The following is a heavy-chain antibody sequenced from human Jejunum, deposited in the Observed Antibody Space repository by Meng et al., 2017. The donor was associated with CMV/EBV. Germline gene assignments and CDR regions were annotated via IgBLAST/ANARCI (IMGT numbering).Heavy chain of an antibody. Sequence: WIVLVRQMPGKGLEWMGSFYPLDSDTKYSPSFQGQVSISTDKSISTAYLQWSGLKASDTAIYYCARHHFYYYDSSGYLNLYNFDYWGQGTLVTVSS. J-gene: IGHJ4*02. D-gene: IGHD3-22*01. V-gene: IGHV5-51*01. CDR2: FYPLDSDT. CDR3: ARHHFYYYDSSGYLNLYNFDY. CDR1: W.